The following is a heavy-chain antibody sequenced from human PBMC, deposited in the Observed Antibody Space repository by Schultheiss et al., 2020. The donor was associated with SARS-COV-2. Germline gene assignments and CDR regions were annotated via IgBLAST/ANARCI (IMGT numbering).Heavy chain of an antibody. Sequence: ASVKVSCKASGYTFTNYAMNWVRQAPGQGLEWMGWISAYNGNTNYAQKLQGRVTMTTDTSTSTAYMELSRLRSDDTAVYYCARVETVATFFDYWGQGTPVTVSS. V-gene: IGHV1-18*01. CDR2: ISAYNGNT. CDR3: ARVETVATFFDY. J-gene: IGHJ4*02. CDR1: GYTFTNYA. D-gene: IGHD4-23*01.